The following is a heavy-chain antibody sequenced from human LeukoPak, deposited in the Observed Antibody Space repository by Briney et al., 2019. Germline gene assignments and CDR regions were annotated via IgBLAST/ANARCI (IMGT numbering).Heavy chain of an antibody. V-gene: IGHV1-18*04. J-gene: IGHJ4*02. Sequence: ASVKVSCKASGYTFTGYYMHWVRQAPGQGLEWMGWISAYNAYTYYAQKLQGRVTMTTDTSTSTAYMELRSLRSDDTAVYYCTRDVLHRIHYDSSAYYPGSSYWGQGTLVTVSS. CDR1: GYTFTGYY. D-gene: IGHD3-22*01. CDR3: TRDVLHRIHYDSSAYYPGSSY. CDR2: ISAYNAYT.